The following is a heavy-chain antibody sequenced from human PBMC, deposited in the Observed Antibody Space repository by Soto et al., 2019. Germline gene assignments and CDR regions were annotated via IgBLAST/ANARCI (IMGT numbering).Heavy chain of an antibody. Sequence: GGSLRLSCAASGFTFSSYGMHWVRQAPGKGLEWVAVIWYDGSNKYYADSVKGRFTISRDNSKNTLYLQMNSLRAEDTAVYYCASLQLRYYDSSAAQRTGNDAFDIWGQGTMVTVSS. D-gene: IGHD3-22*01. CDR2: IWYDGSNK. CDR1: GFTFSSYG. V-gene: IGHV3-33*01. CDR3: ASLQLRYYDSSAAQRTGNDAFDI. J-gene: IGHJ3*02.